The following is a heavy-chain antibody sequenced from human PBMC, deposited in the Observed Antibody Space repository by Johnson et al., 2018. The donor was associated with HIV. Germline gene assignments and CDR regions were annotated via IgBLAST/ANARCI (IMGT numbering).Heavy chain of an antibody. Sequence: VQLVESGGGLVQPGGSLRLSCAASGLTFSSYWMSWVRQAPGKGLEWVANIKQDGSEKYYVDSVKGRFTISRDNAKNSLYLQMNSLRAEDTAVYYCARGGGAFTRFGRVNPDAFDIWGQGTMVTVSS. J-gene: IGHJ3*02. V-gene: IGHV3-7*01. CDR2: IKQDGSEK. CDR1: GLTFSSYW. D-gene: IGHD3-9*01. CDR3: ARGGGAFTRFGRVNPDAFDI.